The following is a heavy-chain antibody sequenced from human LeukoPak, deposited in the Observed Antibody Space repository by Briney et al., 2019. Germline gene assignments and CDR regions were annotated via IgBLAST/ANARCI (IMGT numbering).Heavy chain of an antibody. CDR2: IIPILGIA. J-gene: IGHJ4*02. CDR3: ASNYGSGSYYPDLFDY. CDR1: GGTFSSYA. Sequence: SVKVSCKASGGTFSSYAVSWVRQAPGQGLEWMGRIIPILGIANYAQKFQGRVTITADKSTSTAYMELSSLRSEDTAVYYCASNYGSGSYYPDLFDYWGQGTLVTVSS. V-gene: IGHV1-69*04. D-gene: IGHD3-10*01.